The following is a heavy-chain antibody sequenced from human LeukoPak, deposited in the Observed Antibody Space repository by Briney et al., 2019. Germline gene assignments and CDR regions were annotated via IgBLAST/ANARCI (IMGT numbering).Heavy chain of an antibody. CDR2: ISSSSSYI. CDR1: GFTFSGYT. Sequence: PGGSLRLSCAASGFTFSGYTINWVRQAPGKGLEWVSSISSSSSYIYYADSVKGRFTISRHNANNSLYLHMNSLRVEDTAVYYCARAGSGYEDGFDYWGQGTLVTVSS. CDR3: ARAGSGYEDGFDY. D-gene: IGHD5-12*01. V-gene: IGHV3-21*01. J-gene: IGHJ4*02.